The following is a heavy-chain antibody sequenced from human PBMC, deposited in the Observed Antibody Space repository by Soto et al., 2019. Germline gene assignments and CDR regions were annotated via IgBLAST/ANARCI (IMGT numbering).Heavy chain of an antibody. CDR1: GGSISSYY. V-gene: IGHV4-59*08. CDR2: IYYSGST. CDR3: ARRNLFFDY. J-gene: IGHJ4*02. Sequence: SETLSLTCTVSGGSISSYYWSWIRQPPGKGLEWIGYIYYSGSTNYNPSLKSRVTISVDTSKNQFFLKLTSVTAADTALYYCARRNLFFDYWGQGALVTVFS.